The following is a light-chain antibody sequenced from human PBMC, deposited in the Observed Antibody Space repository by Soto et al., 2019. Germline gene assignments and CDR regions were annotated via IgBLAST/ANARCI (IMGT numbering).Light chain of an antibody. CDR2: AAF. Sequence: AIQMTQSPSSLSASVGDRVTISCRASQDIRNDLAGYQQKPGQAPHLLIFAAFNLQSGVPSRFSGGGSGTHFTLTISSLQPDDLATYYCLQYYNFSWTFGQGTKVDIK. V-gene: IGKV1-6*01. CDR1: QDIRND. CDR3: LQYYNFSWT. J-gene: IGKJ1*01.